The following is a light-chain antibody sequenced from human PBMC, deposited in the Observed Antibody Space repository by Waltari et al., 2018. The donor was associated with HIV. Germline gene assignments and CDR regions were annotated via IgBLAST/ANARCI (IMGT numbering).Light chain of an antibody. CDR2: EVS. J-gene: IGLJ1*01. V-gene: IGLV2-14*01. Sequence: QSALTQPASVSGSPGQSITISCTGTSSDVGGYNYVTWYQQHPGKAPKLMIYEVSNRPPGVSNRFSGSKSGNTASLTISGLQAEDEADYYCSSYTSDTTLDVFGTGTKVTVL. CDR1: SSDVGGYNY. CDR3: SSYTSDTTLDV.